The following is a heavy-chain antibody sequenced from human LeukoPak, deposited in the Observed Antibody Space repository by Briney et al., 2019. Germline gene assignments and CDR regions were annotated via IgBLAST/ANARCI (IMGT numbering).Heavy chain of an antibody. V-gene: IGHV4-38-2*02. CDR1: GYSISSGYY. Sequence: SETLSLTCTVSGYSISSGYYRGWIRQPPGKGLEWIGSIYHSGSTYYNPSLKSRVTISVDTSKNQFSLKLSSVTAADTAVYYCATRGPYYFDYWGQGTLVTVSS. J-gene: IGHJ4*02. CDR2: IYHSGST. CDR3: ATRGPYYFDY.